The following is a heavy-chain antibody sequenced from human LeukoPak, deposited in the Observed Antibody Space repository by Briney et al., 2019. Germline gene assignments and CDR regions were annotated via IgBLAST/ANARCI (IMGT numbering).Heavy chain of an antibody. CDR2: TSGST. J-gene: IGHJ5*02. D-gene: IGHD2-2*01. CDR3: ARDLVEWTAAAGNNWFDP. V-gene: IGHV4-61*02. Sequence: TSGSTNYNPSLKSRVTISVDTSKNQFSLKLSSVTAADTAVYYCARDLVEWTAAAGNNWFDPWGQGTLVTVSS.